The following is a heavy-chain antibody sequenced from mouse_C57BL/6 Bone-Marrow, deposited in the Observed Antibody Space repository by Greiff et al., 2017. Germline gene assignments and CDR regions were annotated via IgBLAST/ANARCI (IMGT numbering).Heavy chain of an antibody. CDR1: GFTFSSYG. CDR3: ANEEY. Sequence: EVQLVESGGDLVKPGGSLKLSCAASGFTFSSYGMSWVRQTPDKRLEWVATISSGGSYTYYPDSVKGRFTISRDNAKNTLYLQMSSLKSEDTAMYYCANEEYWGQGTLVTVSA. V-gene: IGHV5-6*01. CDR2: ISSGGSYT. J-gene: IGHJ3*01.